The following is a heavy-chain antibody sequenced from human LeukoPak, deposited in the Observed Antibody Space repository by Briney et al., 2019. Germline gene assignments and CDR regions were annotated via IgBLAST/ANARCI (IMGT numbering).Heavy chain of an antibody. CDR1: GGTFSNYA. V-gene: IGHV1-69*13. J-gene: IGHJ4*02. Sequence: GASVKVSCKASGGTFSNYAISWVRQAPGQGLEWMGGITPIFATPSYAQKFQGRVTITADEPTSTAYMELSGLRSEDTAVYYCAREEYYYGSGSYLSFYFDYWGQGTLVTVSS. CDR2: ITPIFATP. CDR3: AREEYYYGSGSYLSFYFDY. D-gene: IGHD3-10*01.